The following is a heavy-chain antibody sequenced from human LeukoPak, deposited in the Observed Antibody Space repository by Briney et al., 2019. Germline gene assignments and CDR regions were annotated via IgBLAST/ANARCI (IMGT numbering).Heavy chain of an antibody. V-gene: IGHV3-33*01. CDR2: IWYDGSSE. Sequence: GGSLRLSCVASGFSFRSYGMHWVRQAPGKGLEWVAVIWYDGSSEFYADSVKGRLTISRDNSKNTLYLQMNSLRAEDTAVYYCARDADPSGSYFDYWGQGTLVTVSS. D-gene: IGHD1-26*01. J-gene: IGHJ4*02. CDR1: GFSFRSYG. CDR3: ARDADPSGSYFDY.